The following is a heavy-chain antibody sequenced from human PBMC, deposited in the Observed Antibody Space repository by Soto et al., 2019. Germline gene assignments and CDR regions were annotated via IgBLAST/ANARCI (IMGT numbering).Heavy chain of an antibody. Sequence: PPQTLSLTCAISGDSVSSNSAAWNWIRQSPSRGLEWLGRTYYRSKWYNDYAVSVKSRMTINPDTSKNQFSLQLNSVTPEDTAVYYCARDGFGRVRLGRNYGMDVWGKGTKVTISS. V-gene: IGHV6-1*01. D-gene: IGHD3-10*01. J-gene: IGHJ6*04. CDR2: TYYRSKWYN. CDR1: GDSVSSNSAA. CDR3: ARDGFGRVRLGRNYGMDV.